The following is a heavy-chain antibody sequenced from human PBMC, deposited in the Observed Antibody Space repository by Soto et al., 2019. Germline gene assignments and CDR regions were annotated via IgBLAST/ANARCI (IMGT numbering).Heavy chain of an antibody. D-gene: IGHD6-6*01. CDR1: GYTFTSYV. J-gene: IGHJ4*02. Sequence: QVQLVQSGAEVNKPGASVKVSCKASGYTFTSYVICWVRQAPGQGLEWMGWLSAYNGNTNNAQKVQGRVTMTTDTSTSTAYMELRSLRSDDTAVYYCAGGYSSSAPLGFDYWGQGNLVTASS. CDR3: AGGYSSSAPLGFDY. V-gene: IGHV1-18*01. CDR2: LSAYNGNT.